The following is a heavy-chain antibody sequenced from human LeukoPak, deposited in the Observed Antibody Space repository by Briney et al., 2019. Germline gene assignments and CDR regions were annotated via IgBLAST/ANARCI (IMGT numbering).Heavy chain of an antibody. V-gene: IGHV4-59*01. J-gene: IGHJ4*02. CDR3: TRGAGWLIDY. Sequence: SETLSLTCTVSDDSISDYYRGWIRQPPGKGLEWVGYFHNSGTSTYNPSLKSRVTISADTYKNQFSLKLNSLTTADPAVYYCTRGAGWLIDYWGQGLLVTVSS. CDR2: FHNSGTS. D-gene: IGHD3-16*01. CDR1: DDSISDYY.